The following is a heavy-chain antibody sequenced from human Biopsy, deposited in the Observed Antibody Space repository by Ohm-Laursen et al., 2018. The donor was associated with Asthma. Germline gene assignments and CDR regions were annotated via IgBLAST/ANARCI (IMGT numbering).Heavy chain of an antibody. CDR2: INPNSGAT. Sequence: ASVKVSCKSSGYPFIGYHIHWMRQAPGQGLEWMGRINPNSGATNYAQKFQGRVTMTRDTSISTAYMEVSRLRSDDTAVYYCARGRKSAGDRWFDPWGQGTLVTVSS. CDR1: GYPFIGYH. CDR3: ARGRKSAGDRWFDP. J-gene: IGHJ5*02. D-gene: IGHD6-13*01. V-gene: IGHV1-2*06.